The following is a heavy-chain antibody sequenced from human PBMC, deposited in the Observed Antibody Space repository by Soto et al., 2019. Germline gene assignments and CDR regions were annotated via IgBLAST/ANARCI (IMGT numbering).Heavy chain of an antibody. CDR1: GFIFTSYA. CDR3: ARGGGSAWHSTSFDP. V-gene: IGHV3-30-3*01. CDR2: ISYNGINT. Sequence: QVQLVESGGGVVHPGKSLRLSCAASGFIFTSYAIHWVRQAPGKGLEWVALISYNGINTYYADSVKGRFTISRDTSNNTPYLQMNSLRSEDTATYYCARGGGSAWHSTSFDPWGQGNRVTVSS. D-gene: IGHD6-19*01. J-gene: IGHJ5*02.